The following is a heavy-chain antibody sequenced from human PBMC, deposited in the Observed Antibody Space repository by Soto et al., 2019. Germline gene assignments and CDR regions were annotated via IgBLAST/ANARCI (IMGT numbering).Heavy chain of an antibody. CDR3: ARGPASRYCSSTSCYFGAFDI. J-gene: IGHJ3*02. Sequence: GGSLRLSCAASGFTFSSYSMNWVRQAPGKGLEWVSYISSSSTIYYAGSVKGRFTISRDNAKNSLYLQMNSLRDEDTAVYYCARGPASRYCSSTSCYFGAFDIWGQGTMVTVSS. D-gene: IGHD2-2*01. CDR1: GFTFSSYS. CDR2: ISSSSTI. V-gene: IGHV3-48*02.